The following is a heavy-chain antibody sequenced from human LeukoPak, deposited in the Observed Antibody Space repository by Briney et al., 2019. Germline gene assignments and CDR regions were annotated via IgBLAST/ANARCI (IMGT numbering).Heavy chain of an antibody. J-gene: IGHJ3*02. CDR3: ARVDDLDAFDI. CDR1: GFTFNSYW. D-gene: IGHD2-2*03. V-gene: IGHV3-30*03. Sequence: GGSLRLSCAASGFTFNSYWMSWVRQAPGKGLEWVAVISDDGSNKYYADSVKGRFTISRDNSKNTLYLQMNSLRPEDTAIYYCARVDDLDAFDIWGQGTMVTVSS. CDR2: ISDDGSNK.